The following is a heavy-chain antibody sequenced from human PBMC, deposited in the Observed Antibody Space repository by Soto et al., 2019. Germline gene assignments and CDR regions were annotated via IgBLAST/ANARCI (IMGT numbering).Heavy chain of an antibody. V-gene: IGHV1-69*13. D-gene: IGHD6-13*01. CDR2: IIPIFGTA. Sequence: SVKVSCKASGATFSSYAISWVRQAPGQGLEWMGGIIPIFGTANYAQKFQGRVTITADESTSTAYMELSSLRSEDTAVYYCARDGDSSSWYVNWGQGTLVTVSS. CDR3: ARDGDSSSWYVN. CDR1: GATFSSYA. J-gene: IGHJ4*02.